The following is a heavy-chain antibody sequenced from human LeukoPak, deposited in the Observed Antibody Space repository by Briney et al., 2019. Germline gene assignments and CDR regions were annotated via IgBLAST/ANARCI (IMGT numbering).Heavy chain of an antibody. D-gene: IGHD6-13*01. J-gene: IGHJ5*02. V-gene: IGHV4-34*01. CDR2: IYHSGST. Sequence: SETLSLTCAVYGGSFSGYYWSWIRQPPGKGLEWIGGIYHSGSTYYNPSLKSRVTISVDTSKNQFSLKLSSVTAADTAVYYCARGVGIAAAGTFWFDPWGQGTLVTVSS. CDR3: ARGVGIAAAGTFWFDP. CDR1: GGSFSGYY.